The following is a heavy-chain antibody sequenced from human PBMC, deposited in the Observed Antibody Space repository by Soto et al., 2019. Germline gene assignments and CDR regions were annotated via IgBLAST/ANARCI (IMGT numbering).Heavy chain of an antibody. CDR3: AKRRGYYLGV. J-gene: IGHJ6*03. CDR1: GFIVTNYA. Sequence: EVQLLESGGGLVQSGGSPRLSCAASGFIVTNYAMSWVRQAPGQGLEWVSTFGTSGNTYYADSVKGRFTISRDNSKNTLFLQMNSLRADDTALYYCAKRRGYYLGVWGKGTPVTVSS. V-gene: IGHV3-23*01. CDR2: FGTSGNT. D-gene: IGHD3-10*01.